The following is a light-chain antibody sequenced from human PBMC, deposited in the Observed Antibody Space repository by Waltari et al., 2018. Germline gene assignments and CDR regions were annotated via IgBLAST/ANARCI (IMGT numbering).Light chain of an antibody. CDR3: CSFTSRSTWV. CDR1: SSDGGGYNY. J-gene: IGLJ3*02. V-gene: IGLV2-14*01. Sequence: QSALTQPASVSGSPGQSITISCTGTSSDGGGYNYVPWYQQHPGKDPKLFIFDVSKRPSRVSNRFSGSKSGNTASLPISDLQAEDESDYYCCSFTSRSTWVFGGGTKLTVL. CDR2: DVS.